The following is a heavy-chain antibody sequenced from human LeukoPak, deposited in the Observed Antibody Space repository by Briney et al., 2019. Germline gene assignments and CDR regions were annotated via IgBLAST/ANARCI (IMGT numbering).Heavy chain of an antibody. CDR3: ARDFGDYGFDY. V-gene: IGHV1-2*02. CDR2: INPNSGGT. D-gene: IGHD3-10*01. CDR1: GSTFTGYY. Sequence: SVKVSCKASGSTFTGYYMHWVRPAPGQGLEWMGWINPNSGGTNYSQKFQGRVTMTRDTSISTAYMELSRLRSDDTAVYYCARDFGDYGFDYWGQGTLVTVSS. J-gene: IGHJ4*02.